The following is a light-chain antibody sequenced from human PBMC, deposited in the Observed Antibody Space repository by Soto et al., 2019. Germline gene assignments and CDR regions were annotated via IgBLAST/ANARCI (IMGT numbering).Light chain of an antibody. CDR2: AAS. CDR3: QQANSFPIT. CDR1: QGISNW. J-gene: IGKJ5*01. Sequence: DIQMTQSPSSVSAFVGDRVTITCRASQGISNWLAWYQQKPGEAPKFLLYAASSFQSEVPSRFSGSGTGIEFTLTITSLQPEDAATYYCQQANSFPITFGQGTRLEIK. V-gene: IGKV1D-12*01.